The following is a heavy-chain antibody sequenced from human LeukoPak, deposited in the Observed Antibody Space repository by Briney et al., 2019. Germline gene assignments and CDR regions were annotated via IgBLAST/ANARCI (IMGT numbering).Heavy chain of an antibody. CDR2: ISDTYATT. D-gene: IGHD2-21*01. CDR1: GFTFTNYA. J-gene: IGHJ4*02. CDR3: VRHDSFIPF. Sequence: GGSLRLSCAASGFTFTNYAMTWVRQAPGKGLEWVSSISDTYATTYYTDSVKGRCTISRDNSTNTVYLQLNNLRAEDTAVYFCVRHDSFIPFWGQGTLVTVSS. V-gene: IGHV3-23*01.